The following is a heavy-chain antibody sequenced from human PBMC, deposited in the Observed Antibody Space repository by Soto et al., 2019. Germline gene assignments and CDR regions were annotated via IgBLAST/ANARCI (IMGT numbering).Heavy chain of an antibody. CDR3: ARGQEGVVATH. J-gene: IGHJ4*02. CDR2: VKDGGHT. CDR1: GGSLSGYY. Sequence: QVQLQQWGAGLLKPSETLSLNCAVTGGSLSGYYWSWIRQPPGKGLEWIGEVKDGGHTNYSPSLRGGVTISSDRSTNQFSLRLNSVTAADTGVYYCARGQEGVVATHWDQGSLVTVSS. D-gene: IGHD5-12*01. V-gene: IGHV4-34*01.